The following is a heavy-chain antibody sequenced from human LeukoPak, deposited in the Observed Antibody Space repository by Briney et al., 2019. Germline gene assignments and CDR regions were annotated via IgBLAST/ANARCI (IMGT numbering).Heavy chain of an antibody. J-gene: IGHJ4*02. CDR3: ARDRWYYDFWSGYYTDY. CDR1: GFTFISYW. Sequence: PGGSLRLSCAASGFTFISYWMSWVRQAPGKGLEWVANIKQDGSEKYYVDSVKGRFTIYRDNAKNQLYLQMNSLRAEEKAVYYCARDRWYYDFWSGYYTDYWGQGTLVTVSS. D-gene: IGHD3-3*01. V-gene: IGHV3-7*01. CDR2: IKQDGSEK.